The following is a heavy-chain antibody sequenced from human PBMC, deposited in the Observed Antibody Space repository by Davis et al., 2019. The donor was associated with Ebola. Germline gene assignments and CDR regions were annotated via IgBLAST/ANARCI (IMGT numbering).Heavy chain of an antibody. J-gene: IGHJ6*02. Sequence: GESLKISCAASGFTLSDYYMSWIRQAPGKGLEWVSSIRSSDTTIYYSDPVKGRFTVSRDNAKNSLYLQMNSLRAEDTAVYYCARDKRSSWYGGMGVWGQGTTVTVSS. CDR3: ARDKRSSWYGGMGV. V-gene: IGHV3-11*01. D-gene: IGHD6-19*01. CDR2: IRSSDTTI. CDR1: GFTLSDYY.